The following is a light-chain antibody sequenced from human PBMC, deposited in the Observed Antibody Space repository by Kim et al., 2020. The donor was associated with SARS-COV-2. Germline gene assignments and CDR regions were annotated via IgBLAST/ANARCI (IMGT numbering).Light chain of an antibody. V-gene: IGKV1-39*01. CDR3: NHVNSSLRT. CDR1: QGISSY. CDR2: GAS. Sequence: DIQMTQSPSSLSASVGDRVTITCRASQGISSYVNWYQQKPGKAPKLLIYGASILHSGVPSRFSGSGSGTDFTFTITSLQPEDFATYYCNHVNSSLRTLGGRTQMGI. J-gene: IGKJ4*01.